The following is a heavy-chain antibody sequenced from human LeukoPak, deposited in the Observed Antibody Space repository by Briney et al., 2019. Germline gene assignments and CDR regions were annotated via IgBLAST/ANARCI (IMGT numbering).Heavy chain of an antibody. CDR1: GYTFTSYG. CDR2: ISAYNGNT. J-gene: IGHJ6*04. Sequence: ASVKVSCKASGYTFTSYGISWVRQAPGQGLEWMGWISAYNGNTNYAQKLQGRVTMTTDTSTGTAYMELRSLRSDDTAVYYCARAPLIVVVPAAKMDVWGKGTTVTVSS. D-gene: IGHD2-2*01. CDR3: ARAPLIVVVPAAKMDV. V-gene: IGHV1-18*01.